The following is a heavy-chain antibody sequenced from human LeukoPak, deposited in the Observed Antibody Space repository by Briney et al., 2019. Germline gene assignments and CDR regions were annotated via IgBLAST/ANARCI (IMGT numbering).Heavy chain of an antibody. Sequence: GGSLRLSCAASGFTFSSYSMNWVRQAPGKGLEWVSSISSSSSYIYYADSVKGRFTISRDNAKNSLYLQMNSLRAEDTAVYYCARYDILTGYPFDYWGQGTLVTVSS. CDR3: ARYDILTGYPFDY. D-gene: IGHD3-9*01. J-gene: IGHJ4*02. V-gene: IGHV3-21*01. CDR2: ISSSSSYI. CDR1: GFTFSSYS.